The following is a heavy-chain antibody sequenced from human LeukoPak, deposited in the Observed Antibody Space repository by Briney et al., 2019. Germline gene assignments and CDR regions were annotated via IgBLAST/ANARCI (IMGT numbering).Heavy chain of an antibody. CDR3: ARGSDSSGYYYVGPGDY. Sequence: GGSLRLSCAASGFTFSDYYMSWIRQAPGKGLEWVSYISSSGSTIYYADSVKGRFTISRDNAKNSLYLQMNSLRAEDAAVYYCARGSDSSGYYYVGPGDYWGQGTLVTVSS. V-gene: IGHV3-11*04. D-gene: IGHD3-22*01. CDR2: ISSSGSTI. J-gene: IGHJ4*02. CDR1: GFTFSDYY.